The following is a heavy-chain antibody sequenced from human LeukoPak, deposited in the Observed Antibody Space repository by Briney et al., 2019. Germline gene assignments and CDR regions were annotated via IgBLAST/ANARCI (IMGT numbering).Heavy chain of an antibody. D-gene: IGHD5-24*01. Sequence: ASVKVSSKASGYTFTSYFMHWVRQAPGQGLEWMGIINPNGGSTRYAHKFQGRVTMTRDTSTRTVFMEMSSLRSEDTAVYYCARGIGNGYRLFDYWGQGTLVTVSS. J-gene: IGHJ4*02. CDR2: INPNGGST. CDR1: GYTFTSYF. CDR3: ARGIGNGYRLFDY. V-gene: IGHV1-46*01.